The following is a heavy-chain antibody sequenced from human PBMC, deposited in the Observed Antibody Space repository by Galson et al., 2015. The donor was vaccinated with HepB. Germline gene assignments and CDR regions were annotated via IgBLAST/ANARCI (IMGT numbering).Heavy chain of an antibody. J-gene: IGHJ6*02. D-gene: IGHD6-6*01. Sequence: SETLSLTCAVSGVSINDYYWSWIRQPAGKGLEWIGYISHSGNTNYNPSLKSRVTISVDRSKKQFSLRLCSVTAADTAVYYCVKDGRQARLVPRPYYYGMDVWGQGTTVIVSS. CDR3: VKDGRQARLVPRPYYYGMDV. CDR1: GVSINDYY. V-gene: IGHV4-59*01. CDR2: ISHSGNT.